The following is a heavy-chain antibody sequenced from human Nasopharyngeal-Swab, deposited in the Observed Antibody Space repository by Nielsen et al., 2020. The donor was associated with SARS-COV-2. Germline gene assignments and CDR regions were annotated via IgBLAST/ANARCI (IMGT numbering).Heavy chain of an antibody. J-gene: IGHJ4*02. CDR1: GYTFTSYG. D-gene: IGHD6-19*01. CDR3: ARDQTGEQWLVRGFDY. V-gene: IGHV1-18*01. Sequence: ASVKVSCKASGYTFTSYGISWVRQAPGQGLEWMGWISAYNGNTNYAQKLQGRVTMTTDTSTSTVYMELSSLRSEDTAVYYCARDQTGEQWLVRGFDYWGQGTLVTVSS. CDR2: ISAYNGNT.